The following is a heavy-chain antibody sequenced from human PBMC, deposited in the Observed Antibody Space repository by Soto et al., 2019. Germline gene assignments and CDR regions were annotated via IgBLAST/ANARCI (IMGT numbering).Heavy chain of an antibody. CDR2: IVVGSGNT. D-gene: IGHD2-2*01. CDR1: GFTFTSSA. Sequence: SVKVSCKASGFTFTSSAMQWVRQARGQRLEWIGWIVVGSGNTNYAQKFQERVTITRDMSTSTAYMELSSLRSEDTAVHYCAASPVVPAADYYYYYLDVWGKGTTVTVSS. V-gene: IGHV1-58*02. CDR3: AASPVVPAADYYYYYLDV. J-gene: IGHJ6*03.